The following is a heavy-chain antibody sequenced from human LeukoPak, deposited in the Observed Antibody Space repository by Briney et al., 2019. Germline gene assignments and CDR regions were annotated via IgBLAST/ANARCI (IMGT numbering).Heavy chain of an antibody. J-gene: IGHJ4*02. CDR3: ARRTVKDSSSWYDY. Sequence: SETLSLTCTASGGSISSYYWSWIRQPPGKGLEWIGYIYTSGSTNYNPSLKSRVTISVDTSKNQFSLKLSSVTAADTAVYYCARRTVKDSSSWYDYWGQGTLVTVSS. CDR1: GGSISSYY. CDR2: IYTSGST. V-gene: IGHV4-4*09. D-gene: IGHD6-13*01.